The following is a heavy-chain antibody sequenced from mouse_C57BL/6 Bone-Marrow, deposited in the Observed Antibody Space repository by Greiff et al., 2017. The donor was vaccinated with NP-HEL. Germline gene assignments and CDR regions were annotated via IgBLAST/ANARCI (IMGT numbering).Heavy chain of an antibody. CDR1: GYTFTSYW. Sequence: QVQLQQPGAELVKPGASVKMSCKASGYTFTSYWITWVKQRPGQGLEWIGDIYPGSGSTNYNEKFKSKATLTVDTSSSTAYMQLSSLTSEDSAVYYCARDHYGSSPWFAYWGKGTLVTVSA. CDR2: IYPGSGST. CDR3: ARDHYGSSPWFAY. V-gene: IGHV1-55*01. D-gene: IGHD1-1*01. J-gene: IGHJ3*01.